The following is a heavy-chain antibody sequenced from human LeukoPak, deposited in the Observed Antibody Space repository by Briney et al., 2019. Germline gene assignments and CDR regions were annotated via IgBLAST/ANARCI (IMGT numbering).Heavy chain of an antibody. Sequence: GGSLRLSCAVSGFTVSSNHMSWVRQAAGKGLEWVSVIYSGGTTYYADSVKGRSTISRDNSKNTLYVEMNSLRVEDTAVYYCTAYGGYSVWGQGTLVTVSS. CDR1: GFTVSSNH. CDR3: TAYGGYSV. J-gene: IGHJ4*02. CDR2: IYSGGTT. D-gene: IGHD3-22*01. V-gene: IGHV3-53*01.